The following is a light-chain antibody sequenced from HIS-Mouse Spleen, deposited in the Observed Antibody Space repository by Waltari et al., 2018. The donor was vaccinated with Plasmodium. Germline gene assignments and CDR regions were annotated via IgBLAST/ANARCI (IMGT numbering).Light chain of an antibody. CDR1: SLRSYY. J-gene: IGLJ3*02. CDR3: NSRDSSGNHWV. Sequence: SSELTQDPAVSVALGQTVRITCQGDSLRSYYASWYQQKPGQAPVLVIYGKNNRPSGSPDRFSGSSSGNTASLTIPVAQAEDEADYYCNSRDSSGNHWVFGGGTKLTVL. V-gene: IGLV3-19*01. CDR2: GKN.